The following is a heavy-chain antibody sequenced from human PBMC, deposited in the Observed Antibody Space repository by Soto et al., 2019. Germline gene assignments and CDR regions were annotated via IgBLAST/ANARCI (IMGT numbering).Heavy chain of an antibody. D-gene: IGHD2-21*01. Sequence: EVQLVESGGGLVQPGGSLRLSCGASGINFSGDWMTWVRQAPGKGLEWVANIKQDGGETYYVDSVKGRFTISRDNAKNSLYLQMPSLRADDTPVYYCACGSTGIWGLGTMVTVSS. V-gene: IGHV3-7*02. CDR3: ACGSTGI. J-gene: IGHJ3*02. CDR1: GINFSGDW. CDR2: IKQDGGET.